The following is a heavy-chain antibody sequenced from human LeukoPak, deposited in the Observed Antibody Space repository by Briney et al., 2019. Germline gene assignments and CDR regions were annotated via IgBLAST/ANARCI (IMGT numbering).Heavy chain of an antibody. CDR1: GYTFTGYY. J-gene: IGHJ5*02. D-gene: IGHD6-13*01. Sequence: ASVKVSCKASGYTFTGYYMHWVRQAPGQGLEWMGWINPSSGGTNYAQKFQGRVTMTRDTSISTAYMELSRLRSDDTAVYYCARDGSSSWNWFDPWGQGTLVTVSS. V-gene: IGHV1-2*02. CDR2: INPSSGGT. CDR3: ARDGSSSWNWFDP.